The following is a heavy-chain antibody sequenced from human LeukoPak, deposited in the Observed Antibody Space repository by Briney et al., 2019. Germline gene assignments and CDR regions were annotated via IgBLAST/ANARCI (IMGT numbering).Heavy chain of an antibody. CDR1: GFTFDDYA. CDR3: ARSFSYGDHFDY. CDR2: ISWNSGSI. J-gene: IGHJ4*02. Sequence: GGSLRLSCAASGFTFDDYAMHWVRQAPGKGLEWVSGISWNSGSIGYADSVKGRFTISRDNAKNSLYLQVNSLRAEDTALYYCARSFSYGDHFDYWGQGTLVTVSS. V-gene: IGHV3-9*01. D-gene: IGHD4-17*01.